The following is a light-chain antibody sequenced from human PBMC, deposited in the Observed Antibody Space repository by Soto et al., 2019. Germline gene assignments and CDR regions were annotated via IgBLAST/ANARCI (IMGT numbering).Light chain of an antibody. CDR2: GAS. CDR1: QSVSSY. V-gene: IGKV3-11*01. Sequence: EILLTQSPATLSLSPGERATLSCRASQSVSSYLAWYQQKPGQAPRLLIYGASTRATGIPARFSGSGSGTEFTLTISSLKSEDYGVYYCQQRSNWPPTFGQGTRLEIK. CDR3: QQRSNWPPT. J-gene: IGKJ5*01.